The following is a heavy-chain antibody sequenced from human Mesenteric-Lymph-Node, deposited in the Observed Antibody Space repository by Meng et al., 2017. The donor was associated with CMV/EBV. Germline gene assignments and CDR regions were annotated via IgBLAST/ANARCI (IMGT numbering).Heavy chain of an antibody. CDR2: IYGTGIT. V-gene: IGHV4-61*08. CDR3: AKSRSSTPGIVDD. D-gene: IGHD2/OR15-2a*01. CDR1: GVSVTSGAYH. J-gene: IGHJ4*02. Sequence: VQLQESGPGLVKPSETLSLTCLFSGVSVTSGAYHWSWIRQSPGKGLEWIGYIYGTGITIYNPSLKSRVTILLETSKNQFSLKLNSVTTADTAVYYCAKSRSSTPGIVDDWGQGTLVTVSS.